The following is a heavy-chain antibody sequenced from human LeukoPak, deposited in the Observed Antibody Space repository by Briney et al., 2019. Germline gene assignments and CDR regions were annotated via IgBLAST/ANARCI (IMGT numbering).Heavy chain of an antibody. D-gene: IGHD4-23*01. Sequence: GGSLRLSCAASGFTFSDYGMHWVRQAPGKGLEWVAFIRYDGSNKYYADSVKGRFTISRDNSKNTLYLQMNGLRAEDTALYYCAKGDFGGNPLDSWGQGTLVTVSS. CDR3: AKGDFGGNPLDS. V-gene: IGHV3-30*02. J-gene: IGHJ4*02. CDR1: GFTFSDYG. CDR2: IRYDGSNK.